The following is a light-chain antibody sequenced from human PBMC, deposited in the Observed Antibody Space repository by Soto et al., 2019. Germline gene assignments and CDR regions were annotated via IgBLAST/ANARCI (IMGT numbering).Light chain of an antibody. CDR2: YSS. CDR3: QQRSNWPVT. Sequence: EIVLTQSPGTLSLSPGERATLSCSASQSVSSYLAWYQQKPGQAPRLLIYYSSTRAPVISARFSGRGSGTDFTLTISSLEPEDSAVYYCQQRSNWPVTFGQGTKVDVK. J-gene: IGKJ1*01. V-gene: IGKV3-11*01. CDR1: QSVSSY.